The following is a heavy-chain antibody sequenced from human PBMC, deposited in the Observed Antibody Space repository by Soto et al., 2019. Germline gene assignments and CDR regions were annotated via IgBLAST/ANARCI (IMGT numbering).Heavy chain of an antibody. CDR3: ARGREFDS. CDR2: VYYTGST. Sequence: SETLSLTCAVSGGSVSSCNYYWSWLRQPPGKGLEWIGYVYYTGSTNYNPSLKSRVSISIDVSKNQFSLNLRSLTAADTAVYYCARGREFDSWGQGTLVTVS. J-gene: IGHJ4*02. CDR1: GGSVSSCNYY. V-gene: IGHV4-61*01.